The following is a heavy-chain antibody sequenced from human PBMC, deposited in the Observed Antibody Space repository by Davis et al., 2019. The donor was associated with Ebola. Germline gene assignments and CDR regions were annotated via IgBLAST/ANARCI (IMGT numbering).Heavy chain of an antibody. J-gene: IGHJ4*02. V-gene: IGHV4-34*01. D-gene: IGHD3-10*01. CDR1: GGSISSYY. Sequence: SETLSLTCTVSGGSISSYYWSWTRQPPGKGLEWIGEINHSGSTNYNPSLNSRVTISVDTSKNQFSLKLSSVTAADTAVYYCARQAYYGSGSLDYWGQGTLVTVSS. CDR2: INHSGST. CDR3: ARQAYYGSGSLDY.